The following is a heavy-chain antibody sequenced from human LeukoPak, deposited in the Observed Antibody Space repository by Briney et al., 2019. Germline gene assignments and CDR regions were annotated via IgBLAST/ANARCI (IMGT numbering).Heavy chain of an antibody. CDR2: IRYDGNNK. Sequence: GGSLRLPCAASGFTFSSYEMNWVRQAPGKGLEWVAFIRYDGNNKYYADSVKGRFTIFRDNSRNTLYLQMNSLRTEDTAVYYCAKGYGWEASYYYYYMDVWGKGTTVTFSS. D-gene: IGHD1-26*01. CDR3: AKGYGWEASYYYYYMDV. J-gene: IGHJ6*03. V-gene: IGHV3-30*02. CDR1: GFTFSSYE.